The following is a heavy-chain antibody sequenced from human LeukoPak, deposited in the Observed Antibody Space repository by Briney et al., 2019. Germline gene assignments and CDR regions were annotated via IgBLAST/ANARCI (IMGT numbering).Heavy chain of an antibody. CDR1: GYTFTSYG. CDR3: ARGATVVPAAPRGGWFDP. V-gene: IGHV1-18*01. Sequence: ASVKVSCKASGYTFTSYGISWVRQAPGQGLEWMGWISAYNGNTNYAQKLQGRVTMTTDTSTSTAYMELRSLRSDDTAVYYCARGATVVPAAPRGGWFDPWGQGTLVTVSS. D-gene: IGHD2-2*01. CDR2: ISAYNGNT. J-gene: IGHJ5*02.